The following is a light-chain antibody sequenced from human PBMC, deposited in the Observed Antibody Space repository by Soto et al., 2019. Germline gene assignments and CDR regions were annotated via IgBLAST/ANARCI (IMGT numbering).Light chain of an antibody. J-gene: IGKJ1*01. V-gene: IGKV2-28*01. Sequence: EIVMTQSPRSLPVTPGEPASISCRSSQSLLHSNGYNFLDWYLQKPGQSPQLLIYLGFNRPSGVPDRFSGSGSGTDFTLTISRVEAEDVAVYYCMQALQTPRTFGQGTKVEIK. CDR2: LGF. CDR3: MQALQTPRT. CDR1: QSLLHSNGYNF.